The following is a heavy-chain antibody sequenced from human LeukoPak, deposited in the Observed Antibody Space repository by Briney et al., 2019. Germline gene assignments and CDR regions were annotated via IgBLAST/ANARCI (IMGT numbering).Heavy chain of an antibody. J-gene: IGHJ6*02. CDR3: ARGSVRWFGELPGGMDV. CDR2: ISAYNGNT. Sequence: ASVKVSCKASGYTFTSYGISWVRQAPGQGLEWMGWISAYNGNTNYAQKLQGRVTMTTDTSTSTAYMELRSLRSDDTAVYYCARGSVRWFGELPGGMDVWGQGTTVTVSS. D-gene: IGHD3-10*01. V-gene: IGHV1-18*01. CDR1: GYTFTSYG.